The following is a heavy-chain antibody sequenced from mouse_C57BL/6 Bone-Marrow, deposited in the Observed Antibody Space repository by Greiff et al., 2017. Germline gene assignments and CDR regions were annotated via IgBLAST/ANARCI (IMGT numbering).Heavy chain of an antibody. CDR1: GYSITSGYY. J-gene: IGHJ3*01. CDR2: ISYDGSN. V-gene: IGHV3-6*01. Sequence: EVKLMESGPGLVKPSQSLSLTCSVTGYSITSGYYWNWIRQFPGNKLEWMGYISYDGSNNYNPSLKNRISITRDTSKNQFFLKLNSVTTEDTATYYCARGGLRRAYWGQGTLVTVSA. D-gene: IGHD2-2*01. CDR3: ARGGLRRAY.